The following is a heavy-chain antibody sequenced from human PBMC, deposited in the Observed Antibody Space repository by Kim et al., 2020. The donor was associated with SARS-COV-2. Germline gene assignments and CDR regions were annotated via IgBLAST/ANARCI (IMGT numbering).Heavy chain of an antibody. J-gene: IGHJ6*02. D-gene: IGHD3-16*01. CDR3: VKDVWGYAGMDG. CDR2: ISGTGTDT. CDR1: GFTFSNVA. Sequence: GGSLRLSCAVSGFTFSNVAMNWVRHAPGKGLEWVSAISGTGTDTYYADSVKGRVTISRDISKNTLYLEMNSLRAEDTALYYCVKDVWGYAGMDGWGQGTTVPVSS. V-gene: IGHV3-23*01.